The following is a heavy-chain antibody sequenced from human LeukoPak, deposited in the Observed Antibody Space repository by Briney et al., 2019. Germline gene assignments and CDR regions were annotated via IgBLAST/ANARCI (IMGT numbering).Heavy chain of an antibody. Sequence: SETLSLTCTVSGGSISSSSYFWGWIRQPPGKVLEWIGSSYYSGSTYNNPSLKSRVTISVDTSKNQFSLKLSSVTAADTAVYYCARVRYSYGYPYYFDYWGQGTLVTVSS. CDR2: SYYSGST. J-gene: IGHJ4*02. CDR3: ARVRYSYGYPYYFDY. V-gene: IGHV4-39*07. CDR1: GGSISSSSYF. D-gene: IGHD5-18*01.